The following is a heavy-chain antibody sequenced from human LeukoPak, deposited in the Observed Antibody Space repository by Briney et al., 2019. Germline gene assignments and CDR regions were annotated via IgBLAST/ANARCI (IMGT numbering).Heavy chain of an antibody. D-gene: IGHD1-1*01. J-gene: IGHJ3*02. CDR2: ISSDGTTT. V-gene: IGHV3-74*01. CDR1: GFTFSNYW. Sequence: GGSLRLSCAASGFTFSNYWMHWVRQAPGRGLVWVSCISSDGTTTSYADSVKGRFTISRDNAKNTLYLQMSSLSAEETAVYYCARATIGTMSAAFDMWGQGTMVTASS. CDR3: ARATIGTMSAAFDM.